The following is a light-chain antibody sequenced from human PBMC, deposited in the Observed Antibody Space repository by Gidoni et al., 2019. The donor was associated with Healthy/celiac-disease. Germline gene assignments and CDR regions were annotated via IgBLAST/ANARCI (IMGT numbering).Light chain of an antibody. V-gene: IGKV3-11*01. CDR3: QQRSNWPWT. J-gene: IGKJ1*01. CDR1: QSVSSY. CDR2: DAS. Sequence: EIVLTQSPATLSLSPGERATLSCRASQSVSSYLAWYQQTPGQAPRLLIYDASNRATGIPPRFSGSGSGTDFTLTISSLEPEDFAVYYCQQRSNWPWTFGQGTKVEIK.